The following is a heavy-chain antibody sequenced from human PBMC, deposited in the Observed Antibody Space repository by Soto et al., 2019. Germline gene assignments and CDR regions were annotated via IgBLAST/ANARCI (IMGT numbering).Heavy chain of an antibody. CDR2: ISSDGSAK. D-gene: IGHD2-15*01. V-gene: IGHV3-30-3*01. CDR1: GFTLSRYT. CDR3: ARDGYWSGGTCLGGMDV. Sequence: QVQLVESGGGMVQPGRSLRLSCGVSGFTLSRYTMHWVRQAPGKGLEWVALISSDGSAKYYADSVRGRFTISRDDSLNLQMTSVRAEDTAVYYCARDGYWSGGTCLGGMDVWGQGTTVTVSS. J-gene: IGHJ6*02.